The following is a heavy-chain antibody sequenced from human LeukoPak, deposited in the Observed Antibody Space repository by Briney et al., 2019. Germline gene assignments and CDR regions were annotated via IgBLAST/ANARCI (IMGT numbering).Heavy chain of an antibody. CDR2: INHSGST. V-gene: IGHV4-34*01. D-gene: IGHD3-22*01. Sequence: SSETLSLTCAVYGGSFSGYYWSWIRQTPGKGLEWIGEINHSGSTNYNPSLKSRVTISVDTSKNQFSLKLSSVTAADTAVYYCAGIDIYYYDSSGYYSFDYWGQGTLVTVSS. CDR3: AGIDIYYYDSSGYYSFDY. CDR1: GGSFSGYY. J-gene: IGHJ4*02.